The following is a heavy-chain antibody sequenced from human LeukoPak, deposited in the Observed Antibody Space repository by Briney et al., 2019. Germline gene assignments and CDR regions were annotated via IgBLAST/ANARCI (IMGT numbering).Heavy chain of an antibody. J-gene: IGHJ5*02. V-gene: IGHV3-48*03. CDR2: ISGSGNTI. CDR3: ARESGITMLRGAHTP. D-gene: IGHD3-10*01. CDR1: GFTFSSYE. Sequence: GGSLRLSCAASGFTFSSYEMNWVRQAPGKGLEWVSYISGSGNTIYYADSVKGRFTISRDNAENSLYLQMNSLRVEDTAVYYCARESGITMLRGAHTPWGQGILVTVSS.